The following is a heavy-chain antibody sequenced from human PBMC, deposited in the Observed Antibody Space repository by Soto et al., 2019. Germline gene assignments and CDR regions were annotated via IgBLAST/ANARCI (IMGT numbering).Heavy chain of an antibody. CDR3: AGAMVPTYYFDY. Sequence: GESQKISCKASGYNLTIYYMHWVRQAPGQGLEWMGIINPSGGSTSYAQKFQGRVTMTRDTSTSTVYMELSSLRSEDTAVYYCAGAMVPTYYFDYWGRGTLVTVSS. D-gene: IGHD3-10*01. CDR1: GYNLTIYY. V-gene: IGHV1-46*01. J-gene: IGHJ4*02. CDR2: INPSGGST.